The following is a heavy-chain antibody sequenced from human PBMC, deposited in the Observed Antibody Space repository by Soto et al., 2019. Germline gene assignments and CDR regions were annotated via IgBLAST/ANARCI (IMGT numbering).Heavy chain of an antibody. D-gene: IGHD3-16*01. J-gene: IGHJ3*01. V-gene: IGHV1-2*02. Sequence: QVQVVQSGAEVKKAGASVKVSCKTSGYSFTGYYIHWVRQAPGQGLEWVGRINPDTGDTDSAQKFQGRVTLTRDTSISTAYMDLTRLTSDDTAVYYCARDTFGSPTTYWGQGTMVTVSS. CDR1: GYSFTGYY. CDR2: INPDTGDT. CDR3: ARDTFGSPTTY.